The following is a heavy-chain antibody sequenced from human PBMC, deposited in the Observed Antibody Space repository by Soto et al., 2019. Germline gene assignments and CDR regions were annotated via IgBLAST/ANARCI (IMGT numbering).Heavy chain of an antibody. CDR1: GYTFTGYY. CDR2: INPNSGGT. D-gene: IGHD6-6*01. Sequence: ASVKVSCKASGYTFTGYYMHWVRQAPGQGLEWMGWINPNSGGTNYAQKFQGRVTMTRDTSISTAYMELSRLRSDDTAVYYCARDPASSIETKWFDPWGQGTMVTSPQ. CDR3: ARDPASSIETKWFDP. V-gene: IGHV1-2*02. J-gene: IGHJ5*02.